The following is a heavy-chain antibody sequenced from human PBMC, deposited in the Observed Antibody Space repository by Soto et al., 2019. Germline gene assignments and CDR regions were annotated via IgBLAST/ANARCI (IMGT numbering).Heavy chain of an antibody. J-gene: IGHJ4*02. Sequence: GASVKVSCKASGYTFVDYGVHWVRQAPGQSLEWMGWISAGNDNTKISQSFQGRVTITRDTSASKVYMELSSLSSEDTAIYYCARDLHYYDSSGHNRLLDYWGQGSLVTVSS. CDR3: ARDLHYYDSSGHNRLLDY. V-gene: IGHV1-3*01. CDR2: ISAGNDNT. D-gene: IGHD3-22*01. CDR1: GYTFVDYG.